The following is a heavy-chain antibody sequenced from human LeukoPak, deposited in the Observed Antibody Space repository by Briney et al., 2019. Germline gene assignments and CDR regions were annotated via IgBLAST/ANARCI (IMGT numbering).Heavy chain of an antibody. D-gene: IGHD6-19*01. V-gene: IGHV3-9*01. CDR1: GFTFDDYA. J-gene: IGHJ2*01. CDR2: ISWNSGSI. CDR3: AKDYGSSGWYGYFDL. Sequence: GGSLRLSCAASGFTFDDYAMHWVRQAPGKGLEWVSGISWNSGSIGYADSVKGRFTISRDNAKNSLYLQMNSLRAEDTALYYCAKDYGSSGWYGYFDLWGRGTLVTVSP.